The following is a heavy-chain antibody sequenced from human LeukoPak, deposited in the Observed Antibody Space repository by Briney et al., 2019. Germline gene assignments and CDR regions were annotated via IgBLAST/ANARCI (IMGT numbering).Heavy chain of an antibody. CDR2: IYYSGST. CDR3: ARELYVSSSSYMDV. D-gene: IGHD6-13*01. Sequence: KPSETLSLTCTVSGGSISSYYWSWIRQPPGKGLEWIGYIYYSGSTNYNPSLKSRVTISVHTSKNQFSLKLSSVTAADTAVYYCARELYVSSSSYMDVWGKGTTVTVSS. V-gene: IGHV4-59*01. J-gene: IGHJ6*03. CDR1: GGSISSYY.